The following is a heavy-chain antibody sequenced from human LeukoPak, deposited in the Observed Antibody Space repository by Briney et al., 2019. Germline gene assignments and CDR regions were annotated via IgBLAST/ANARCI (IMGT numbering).Heavy chain of an antibody. CDR1: GFTVSGNY. CDR2: LYSGGST. Sequence: GGSLRLSCADSGFTVSGNYMSWVRQAPGKGLEWVSLLYSGGSTYYADSVKGRFSTSRDNSKNTLYLQMNSLRAEDTAVYYCASRDKGYYYGMDVWGQGTTVTVSS. CDR3: ASRDKGYYYGMDV. J-gene: IGHJ6*02. D-gene: IGHD5-24*01. V-gene: IGHV3-66*01.